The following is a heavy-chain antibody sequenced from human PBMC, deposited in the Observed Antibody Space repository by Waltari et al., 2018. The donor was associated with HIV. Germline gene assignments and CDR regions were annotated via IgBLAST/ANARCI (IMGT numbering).Heavy chain of an antibody. Sequence: QVQLQQWGAGLLKHSETLSLTCAVSGGSFSAYYWSWIRQTPGKGLEWIGEIKQIRNIPQSPALKGRLTISVYPSKSQFALKMTSMSAADTAGYYCARGSPTLQFYDEFSGYVDAFDVWGQGTMVTVSS. D-gene: IGHD3-22*01. CDR2: IKQIRNI. V-gene: IGHV4-34*01. CDR1: GGSFSAYY. J-gene: IGHJ3*01. CDR3: ARGSPTLQFYDEFSGYVDAFDV.